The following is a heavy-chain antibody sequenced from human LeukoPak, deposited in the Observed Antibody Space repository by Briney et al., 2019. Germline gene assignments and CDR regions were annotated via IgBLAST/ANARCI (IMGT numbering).Heavy chain of an antibody. CDR3: ARGTPSSSGWLYYGMDD. D-gene: IGHD6-19*01. CDR1: GFTFSSYA. Sequence: GGSLRLSCAASGFTFSSYAMHWVRQAPGKGLEWVAVISYDGSNKYYADSVKGRFTISRDNSKNTLYLQMNSLRAEDTAVYYCARGTPSSSGWLYYGMDDWAKGPRSPSP. V-gene: IGHV3-30-3*01. CDR2: ISYDGSNK. J-gene: IGHJ6*02.